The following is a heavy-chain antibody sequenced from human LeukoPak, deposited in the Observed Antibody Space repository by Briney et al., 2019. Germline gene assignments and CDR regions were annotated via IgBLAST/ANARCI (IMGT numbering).Heavy chain of an antibody. Sequence: PGGSLRLSCAASGFTFSSYSMNWVRQAPGKGLEWVSSISSSSSYIYYADSVKGRFTISRDNAKNSLYLQMNSLRAEDTAVYYCASLGYDSSGYRAFDIWGQGTMVTVSS. CDR2: ISSSSSYI. J-gene: IGHJ3*02. CDR3: ASLGYDSSGYRAFDI. CDR1: GFTFSSYS. D-gene: IGHD3-22*01. V-gene: IGHV3-21*01.